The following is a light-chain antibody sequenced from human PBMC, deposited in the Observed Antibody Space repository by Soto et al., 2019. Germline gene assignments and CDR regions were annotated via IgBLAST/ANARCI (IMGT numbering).Light chain of an antibody. J-gene: IGKJ2*01. V-gene: IGKV1-39*01. CDR3: QQSSSTPHT. Sequence: DLQMTQSPSSLSASLGDRVTITCRASQTINNYLHWYQQRPGEAPKLLIYSASSLQTGVPPRFSGSGSGTHFTLTISSLQPEDFATYYCQQSSSTPHTFGQGTIVEIK. CDR2: SAS. CDR1: QTINNY.